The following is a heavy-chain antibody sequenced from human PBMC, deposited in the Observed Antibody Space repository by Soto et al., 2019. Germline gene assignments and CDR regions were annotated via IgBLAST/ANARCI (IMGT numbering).Heavy chain of an antibody. CDR3: ARIGGYGGGYDTDG. D-gene: IGHD3-16*01. V-gene: IGHV2-70*04. Sequence: SGPTLVNPTQTLTLTCTFSGFPLSTSGMRVSWIRQPPGKALECLAHIAWDDDKFYSTSLKTRLTISKDTSNNQVVLTMTNMDPVDTATYYCARIGGYGGGYDTDGLGKGNTVTVSA. CDR2: IAWDDDK. CDR1: GFPLSTSGMR. J-gene: IGHJ6*04.